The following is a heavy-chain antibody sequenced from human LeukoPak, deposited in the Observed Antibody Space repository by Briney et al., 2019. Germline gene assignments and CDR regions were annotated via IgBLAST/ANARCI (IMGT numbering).Heavy chain of an antibody. CDR3: ARDGSGVWFDY. V-gene: IGHV1-18*01. D-gene: IGHD3-10*01. J-gene: IGHJ4*02. Sequence: SVKVSCKASNYTFTSYGISWVRQAPGQGLEWMAWINAYNGDTNYAQKHQGRVTLTTDTSTSTAYMELRSLRSDDTAVYYCARDGSGVWFDYWGQGTLVTVSS. CDR1: NYTFTSYG. CDR2: INAYNGDT.